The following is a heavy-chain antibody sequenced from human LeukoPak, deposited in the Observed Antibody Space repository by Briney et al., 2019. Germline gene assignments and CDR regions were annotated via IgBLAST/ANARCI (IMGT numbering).Heavy chain of an antibody. Sequence: EASVKVSCKASGYTFTSYDINWVRQATGQGLEWMGWMNPNSGNTGYAQKFQGRVTITRNTSISTAYMELSSLRSEDTAVYYCARAGGILTGYAFDIWGQGTMVTVSS. V-gene: IGHV1-8*03. CDR1: GYTFTSYD. D-gene: IGHD3-9*01. CDR3: ARAGGILTGYAFDI. J-gene: IGHJ3*02. CDR2: MNPNSGNT.